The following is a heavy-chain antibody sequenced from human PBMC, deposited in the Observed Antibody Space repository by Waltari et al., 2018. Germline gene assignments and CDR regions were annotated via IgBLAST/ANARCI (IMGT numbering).Heavy chain of an antibody. Sequence: QVQVGQSGAEVKKPGSSVRVSCKASGGTFSSKGIRWVRQAPGQGLGWMGRIIPLFATANYAQNFQGRVTITADTSTGTAYVELRRLRSEDTAMYDCARGSVTAKIAFDLWGQGTMVTVSS. CDR1: GGTFSSKG. V-gene: IGHV1-69*13. CDR2: IIPLFATA. CDR3: ARGSVTAKIAFDL. J-gene: IGHJ3*01. D-gene: IGHD2-21*02.